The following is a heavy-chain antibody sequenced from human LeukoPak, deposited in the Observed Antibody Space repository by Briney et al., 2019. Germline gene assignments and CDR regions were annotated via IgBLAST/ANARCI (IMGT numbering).Heavy chain of an antibody. CDR1: GYTFTSYG. D-gene: IGHD5-18*01. CDR2: ISAYNGNT. V-gene: IGHV1-18*01. Sequence: ASVKVSCKASGYTFTSYGISWVRQAPGQGLEWMGWISAYNGNTNYAQKLQGRVTMTTDTSTSTAYMELRSLRSDDTAVYYCARDQLELAAGLQKPFDPWGQGTLVTVSS. J-gene: IGHJ5*02. CDR3: ARDQLELAAGLQKPFDP.